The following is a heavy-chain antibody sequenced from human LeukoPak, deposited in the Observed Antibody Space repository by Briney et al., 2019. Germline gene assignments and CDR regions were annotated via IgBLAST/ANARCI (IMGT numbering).Heavy chain of an antibody. J-gene: IGHJ4*02. Sequence: SETLSLTCPVYGGSFSGYYWSWIRQPPGKGLEWIGEINHSGSTNYNPSLKSRVTISVDTSKNQVSLKLSSVTAADTAVYYCARAQLAWDAANWGQGTLVTVSS. CDR2: INHSGST. CDR3: ARAQLAWDAAN. V-gene: IGHV4-34*01. CDR1: GGSFSGYY. D-gene: IGHD6-13*01.